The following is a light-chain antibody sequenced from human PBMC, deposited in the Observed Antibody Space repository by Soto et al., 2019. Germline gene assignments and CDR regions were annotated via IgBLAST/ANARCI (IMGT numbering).Light chain of an antibody. CDR3: CSYAGSSPHFVV. CDR1: SSDVGSYNL. J-gene: IGLJ2*01. V-gene: IGLV2-23*01. CDR2: EGS. Sequence: QSALTQPASVSGSPGQSITISCTGTSSDVGSYNLVSWYQQHPGKAPKLMIYEGSKRPSGVSNRFSGSKSGNTASLTISGFQAEDEADYYCCSYAGSSPHFVVFGGGTKLTVL.